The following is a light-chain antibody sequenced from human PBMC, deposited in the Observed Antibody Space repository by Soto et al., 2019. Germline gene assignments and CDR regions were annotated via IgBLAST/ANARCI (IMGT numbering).Light chain of an antibody. CDR3: QNFDSSMPSSWV. CDR2: GDN. J-gene: IGLJ3*02. V-gene: IGLV1-40*01. Sequence: QSVLTQPPSVSGAPGQRVTISCTGSSSNIGRGYDVHWYQQVPGSAPRLLLSGDNTRPSGVPDRFSGSRSGTSASLAITGLQAEDEADYYCQNFDSSMPSSWVFGGGTKLTVL. CDR1: SSNIGRGYD.